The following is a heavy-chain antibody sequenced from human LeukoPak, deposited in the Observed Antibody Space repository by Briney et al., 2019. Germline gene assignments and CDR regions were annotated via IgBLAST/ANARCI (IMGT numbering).Heavy chain of an antibody. D-gene: IGHD3-16*01. V-gene: IGHV3-23*01. CDR2: IIGRGDRT. J-gene: IGHJ4*02. CDR3: AKGFSYAYDY. Sequence: GGSLRLSCAASGFTFSNYVMSWVRQAPGKGLEWVSHIIGRGDRTYYADSVKGRFTISRDNSKNTLFLQMNSLGAEDTAVYYCAKGFSYAYDYWGQGTLVTVSS. CDR1: GFTFSNYV.